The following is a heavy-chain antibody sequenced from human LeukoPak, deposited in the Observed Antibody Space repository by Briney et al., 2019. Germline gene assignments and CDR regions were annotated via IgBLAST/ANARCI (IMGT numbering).Heavy chain of an antibody. CDR2: INHSGST. J-gene: IGHJ4*02. CDR1: GGSFSGYY. CDR3: ARLPGSGWIYFDY. V-gene: IGHV4-34*01. D-gene: IGHD6-19*01. Sequence: SETLSLTCAVYGGSFSGYYWSWIRQPPGKGLEWIGEINHSGSTNYNPSLKSRVTISVDTSKNQFSLKLSSVTAADTAVYYRARLPGSGWIYFDYWGQGTLVTVSS.